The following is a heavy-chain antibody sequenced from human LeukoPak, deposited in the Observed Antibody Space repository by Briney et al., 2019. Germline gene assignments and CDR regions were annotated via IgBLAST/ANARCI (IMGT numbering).Heavy chain of an antibody. CDR3: ARGSKQQLALDY. J-gene: IGHJ4*02. V-gene: IGHV3-30-3*01. Sequence: PGGSLRLSCAASGFTFSSYAMHWVRQAPGKGLEWVAVISYDGSNKYYADSVKGRFTISRDNSKNTLYLQMNSLRAEDTAVYYCARGSKQQLALDYWGQGTLVTVSS. CDR1: GFTFSSYA. CDR2: ISYDGSNK. D-gene: IGHD6-13*01.